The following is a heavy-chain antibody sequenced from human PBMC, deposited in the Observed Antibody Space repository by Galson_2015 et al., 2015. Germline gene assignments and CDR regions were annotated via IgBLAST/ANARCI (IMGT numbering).Heavy chain of an antibody. V-gene: IGHV2-5*01. CDR3: AHSGELYQVDAFDI. CDR2: IYWNDDK. CDR1: GFSLSTSGVG. Sequence: PALVKPTQTLTLTCTFSGFSLSTSGVGVGWIRQPPGKALEWLALIYWNDDKRYSPSLKSRLTITKDTSKNQVVLTMTNMDPVDTATYYCAHSGELYQVDAFDIWGQGTMVTVSS. D-gene: IGHD1-26*01. J-gene: IGHJ3*02.